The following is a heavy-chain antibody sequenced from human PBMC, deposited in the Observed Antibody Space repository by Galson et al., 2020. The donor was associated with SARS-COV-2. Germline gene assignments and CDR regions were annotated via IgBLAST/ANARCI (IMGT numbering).Heavy chain of an antibody. D-gene: IGHD3-22*01. V-gene: IGHV3-64D*08. CDR3: VKSDYYDSSGYPGHFDY. CDR1: GFTFSSYA. J-gene: IGHJ4*02. Sequence: GGSLRLSCSASGFTFSSYAMHWVRQAPGKGLEYVSAISSNGGSTYYADSVKGRFTISRDNSKNTLYLQMSSLRAEDTAVYYCVKSDYYDSSGYPGHFDYWGQGTLVTVSS. CDR2: ISSNGGST.